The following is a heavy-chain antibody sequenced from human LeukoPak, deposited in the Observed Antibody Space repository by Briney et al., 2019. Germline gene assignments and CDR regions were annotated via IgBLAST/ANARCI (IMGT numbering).Heavy chain of an antibody. Sequence: GGSLRLSCAASGFTFSSYEMNWVRQAPGKGLQWVSYISGSGSTIYYTDPVKGRFIISRDNVKNSLYLQMNSLRAEDTAVYYCVRDPGITGTSYWGQGTLVTVSS. CDR3: VRDPGITGTSY. J-gene: IGHJ4*02. V-gene: IGHV3-48*03. D-gene: IGHD1-20*01. CDR2: ISGSGSTI. CDR1: GFTFSSYE.